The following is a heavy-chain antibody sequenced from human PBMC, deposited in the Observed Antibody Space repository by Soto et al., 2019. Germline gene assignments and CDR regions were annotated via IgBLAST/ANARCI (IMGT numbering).Heavy chain of an antibody. Sequence: PSETLSLTCTVSGGSISSGGYYWSWIRQHPGKGLEWIGYIYYSGSTYYNPSLKSRVTISVDTSKNQFSLKLSSVTAADTAVYYCARANGSGIRNYYYGMDVWGQGTTVTVSS. CDR1: GGSISSGGYY. V-gene: IGHV4-31*03. CDR2: IYYSGST. CDR3: ARANGSGIRNYYYGMDV. J-gene: IGHJ6*02. D-gene: IGHD3-10*01.